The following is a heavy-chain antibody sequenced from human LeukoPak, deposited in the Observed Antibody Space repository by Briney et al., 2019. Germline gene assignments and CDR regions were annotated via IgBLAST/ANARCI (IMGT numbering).Heavy chain of an antibody. J-gene: IGHJ4*02. CDR3: ARETRGYYDSSGYYHYVDY. D-gene: IGHD3-22*01. CDR1: GGSISSYY. CDR2: IYYSGST. Sequence: PSETLSLTCTVSGGSISSYYWSWIRQPPGKGLEWIGYIYYSGSTNYNPSLKSRVTISVDTSKNQFSLKLSSVTAADTAVYYCARETRGYYDSSGYYHYVDYWGQGTLVTVSS. V-gene: IGHV4-59*01.